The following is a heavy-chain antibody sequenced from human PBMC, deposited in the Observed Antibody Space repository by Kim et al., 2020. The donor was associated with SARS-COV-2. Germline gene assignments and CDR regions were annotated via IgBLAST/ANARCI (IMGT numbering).Heavy chain of an antibody. J-gene: IGHJ6*02. CDR3: ARQGIAAAGAGGNYYYYYGMDV. D-gene: IGHD6-13*01. CDR2: IYYSGST. CDR1: GGSISSSTHY. Sequence: SETLSLTCTVSGGSISSSTHYWGWIRQPPGEGLEWIGSIYYSGSTYYNPSLKSRVTISVDTSKNQFSLKLSSVTAADTAVYFCARQGIAAAGAGGNYYYYYGMDVWGQGTTVTVSS. V-gene: IGHV4-39*01.